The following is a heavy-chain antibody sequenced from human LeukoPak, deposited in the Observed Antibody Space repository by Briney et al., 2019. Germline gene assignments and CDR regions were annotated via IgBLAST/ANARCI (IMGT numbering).Heavy chain of an antibody. J-gene: IGHJ6*02. CDR2: ISGKGGST. CDR1: GFTFSSYV. V-gene: IGHV3-64*01. CDR3: ARDTPKGMDV. Sequence: GGALRLSCAASGFTFSSYVIHWVRQAPGEGLEYGSTISGKGGSTYYANSVKGRFTISRDNSKNTLYLHMGGLRAEDMAVYYCARDTPKGMDVWGQGTTVTVSS.